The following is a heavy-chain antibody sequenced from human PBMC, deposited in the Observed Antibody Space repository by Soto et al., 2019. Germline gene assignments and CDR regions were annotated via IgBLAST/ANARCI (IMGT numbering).Heavy chain of an antibody. CDR2: IYSSGTT. Sequence: QLQLQESGPGLVKPSETLSLTCTVSGGSISSSSYYWDWIRQPPGKGLEWIGSIYSSGTTYYNPSLKSRVTISVDTSKNQFSLKLSSVTAADTAVYYCATGYSSSLGDYWGQGTLVTVSS. D-gene: IGHD6-13*01. J-gene: IGHJ4*02. V-gene: IGHV4-39*01. CDR3: ATGYSSSLGDY. CDR1: GGSISSSSYY.